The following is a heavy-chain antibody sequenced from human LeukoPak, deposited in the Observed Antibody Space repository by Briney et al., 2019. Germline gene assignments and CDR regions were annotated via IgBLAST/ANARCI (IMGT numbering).Heavy chain of an antibody. V-gene: IGHV3-7*01. J-gene: IGHJ4*02. Sequence: PGGSLRLSCAASGFTFSSYWMSWVRQAPGKGLEWVANIKQDGSEKYYVDSVKGRFTISRDNAKNSLYLQMNSLRAEDTAVYYCARDYAPSGVTPPGYWGQGTLVTVSS. CDR1: GFTFSSYW. CDR2: IKQDGSEK. D-gene: IGHD4-23*01. CDR3: ARDYAPSGVTPPGY.